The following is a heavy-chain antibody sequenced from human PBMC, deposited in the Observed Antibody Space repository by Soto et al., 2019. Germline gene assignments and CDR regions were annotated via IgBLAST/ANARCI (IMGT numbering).Heavy chain of an antibody. V-gene: IGHV5-51*01. D-gene: IGHD6-19*01. CDR3: ARQGDMAATPADAFDI. Sequence: GESLKISCKGSGYSFTSYWIAWVRQMPGKGLEWMGIIYPGDSDARYSPSFAGQVTISADKSITTAYLHWSSLEASDSAVYYCARQGDMAATPADAFDIWGQGTLVTVSS. CDR2: IYPGDSDA. CDR1: GYSFTSYW. J-gene: IGHJ3*02.